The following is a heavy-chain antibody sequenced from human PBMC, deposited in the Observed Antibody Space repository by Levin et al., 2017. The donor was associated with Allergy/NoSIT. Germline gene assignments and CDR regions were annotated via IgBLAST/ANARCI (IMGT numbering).Heavy chain of an antibody. CDR2: IIPIFGTA. V-gene: IGHV1-69*06. D-gene: IGHD2-2*01. CDR1: GGTFSSYA. Sequence: KISCKASGGTFSSYAISWVRQAPGQGLEWMGGIIPIFGTANYAQKFQGRVTITADKSTSTAYMELSSLRSEDTAVYYCARDTPRYCSSTSCYQPRGYYYYYGMDGWGQGTTVTVSS. CDR3: ARDTPRYCSSTSCYQPRGYYYYYGMDG. J-gene: IGHJ6*02.